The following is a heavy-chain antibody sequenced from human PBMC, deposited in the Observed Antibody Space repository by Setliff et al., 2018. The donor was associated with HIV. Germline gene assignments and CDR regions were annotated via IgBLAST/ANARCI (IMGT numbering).Heavy chain of an antibody. CDR2: IHYTGNT. Sequence: NPSETLSLTCTVSGGPITTTTYYWGWIRQPPGKGLEWIGTIHYTGNTYHNPSLKSRVTISVEASKNQISLKLTAVTAADSAVYYCAREGDGIDFWGQGTLVTVSS. J-gene: IGHJ4*02. D-gene: IGHD2-21*02. V-gene: IGHV4-39*02. CDR1: GGPITTTTYY. CDR3: AREGDGIDF.